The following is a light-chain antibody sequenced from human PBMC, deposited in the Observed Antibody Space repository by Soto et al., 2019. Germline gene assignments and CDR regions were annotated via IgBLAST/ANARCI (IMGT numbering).Light chain of an antibody. V-gene: IGLV2-23*02. CDR3: CSFAGSSTFV. J-gene: IGLJ1*01. CDR2: EVT. CDR1: NSNLGDYNL. Sequence: QSVLTQPASVSGSPGQSIAISCTGTNSNLGDYNLVSWFQQHPGEVPKLIIYEVTRRPSGVSNRFSGSKSGNTASLTISGLQAEDEAQYYCCSFAGSSTFVFGTGTKSPS.